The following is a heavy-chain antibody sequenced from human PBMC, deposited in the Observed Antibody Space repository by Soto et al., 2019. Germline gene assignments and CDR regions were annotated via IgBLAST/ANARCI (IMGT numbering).Heavy chain of an antibody. CDR1: GGTFSSYA. D-gene: IGHD5-18*01. V-gene: IGHV1-69*01. CDR2: ISPIFGTA. CDR3: ARVGYSWGLYYYYGMDV. J-gene: IGHJ6*02. Sequence: QVQLVQSGAEVKKPGSSVKVSCKASGGTFSSYAISWVRQAPGQGLEWMGGISPIFGTANYAQKFQGRVTITADESTGTAYVEVSSLRSEDTAVYYCARVGYSWGLYYYYGMDVWGQGTTVTVSS.